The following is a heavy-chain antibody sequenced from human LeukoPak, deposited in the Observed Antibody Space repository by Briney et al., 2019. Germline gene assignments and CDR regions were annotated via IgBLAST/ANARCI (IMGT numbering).Heavy chain of an antibody. CDR3: ARAATRTFDN. V-gene: IGHV4-59*01. CDR1: SGAINSYY. J-gene: IGHJ4*02. Sequence: PSETLSLTCTVSSGAINSYYWSWIRQPPGKGLEWIAGIYYKGSPNYNPSFKSRVTISVDMSKNQFSLKVSSVTAADTAVYYCARAATRTFDNWGQGTLVTVSS. D-gene: IGHD2-15*01. CDR2: IYYKGSP.